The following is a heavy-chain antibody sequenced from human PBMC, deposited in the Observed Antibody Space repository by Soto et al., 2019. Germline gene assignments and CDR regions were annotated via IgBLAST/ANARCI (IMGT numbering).Heavy chain of an antibody. CDR3: ARESEDLTSNFDY. CDR1: GFAFTRYS. CDR2: ISSTTNYI. V-gene: IGHV3-21*06. J-gene: IGHJ4*02. Sequence: PGRSLSLSCAASGFAFTRYSMNWVRQAPGKGLEWVSSISSTTNYIYYGESMKSRFTISXXXAXXSXXLXXNXXRAXDTAVYYCARESEDLTSNFDYWGQGTLVTVSS.